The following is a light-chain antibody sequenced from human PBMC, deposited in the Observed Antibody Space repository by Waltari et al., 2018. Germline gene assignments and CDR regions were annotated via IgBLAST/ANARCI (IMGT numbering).Light chain of an antibody. Sequence: QTVVTQAPSLSVSPGGTVTLTCAFSSGSLCTTSYSPWYQQNPGQAPRTLVYKANARSSGVPDRYSGSILGNTAALTITGAQADDESDYYCALYMGSGIWVFGGGTRLTVL. J-gene: IGLJ3*02. V-gene: IGLV8-61*01. CDR1: SGSLCTTSY. CDR2: KAN. CDR3: ALYMGSGIWV.